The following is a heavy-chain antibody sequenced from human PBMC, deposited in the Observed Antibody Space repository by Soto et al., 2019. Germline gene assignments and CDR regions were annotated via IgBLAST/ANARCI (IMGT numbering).Heavy chain of an antibody. D-gene: IGHD1-26*01. Sequence: EVQLLESGGGLVQPGGSLRLSCATSGFTFTTYGMSWVRQASGKGLQWVCGIEGTGDTTYYADSVKGRFTISRDASKNTLFLQMDNLGAEDTAIYYCTKDAGWESSDGGQGTLVTVSS. CDR1: GFTFTTYG. CDR2: IEGTGDTT. J-gene: IGHJ4*02. V-gene: IGHV3-23*01. CDR3: TKDAGWESSD.